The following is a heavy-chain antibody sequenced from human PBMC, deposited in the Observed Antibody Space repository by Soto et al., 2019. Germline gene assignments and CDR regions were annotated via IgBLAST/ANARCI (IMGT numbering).Heavy chain of an antibody. CDR1: GYTFTGYY. CDR2: INPNSGGT. D-gene: IGHD1-1*01. Sequence: ASVKVSCKASGYTFTGYYMHWVRQAPGQGLEWMGWINPNSGGTNYAQKFQGRVTMTRDTSISTAYMELSRPTSDDTAVYYCARGRTGTTPYFDYWGQGTLVTVSS. CDR3: ARGRTGTTPYFDY. J-gene: IGHJ4*02. V-gene: IGHV1-2*02.